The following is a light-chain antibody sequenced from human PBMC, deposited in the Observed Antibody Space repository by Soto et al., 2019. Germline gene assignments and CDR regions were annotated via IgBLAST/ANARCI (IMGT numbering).Light chain of an antibody. V-gene: IGKV3-20*01. CDR1: QTVRSIF. J-gene: IGKJ1*01. Sequence: ELTHSPATLSLSQGERVTLSCRASQTVRSIFVALYQHKPGQATRLLIYGASTRATGIPDRFSGSRSGTDFTLTSSRLKPKDLAVYYCKHSGRSSWTFGHGTTVAI. CDR3: KHSGRSSWT. CDR2: GAS.